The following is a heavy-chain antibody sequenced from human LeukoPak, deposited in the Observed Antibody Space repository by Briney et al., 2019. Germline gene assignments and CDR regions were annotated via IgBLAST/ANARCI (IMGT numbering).Heavy chain of an antibody. CDR3: ARRRYSYGALLFDY. J-gene: IGHJ4*02. V-gene: IGHV4-34*01. D-gene: IGHD5-18*01. Sequence: SETLSLTCAVYGGSFSGYYWSWIRQPPGKGLEWIGEINHSGSTNYNPSLKSRVTISVDTSKNQFSLKLSSVTAADTAVYYCARRRYSYGALLFDYWGQGTLVTVSS. CDR1: GGSFSGYY. CDR2: INHSGST.